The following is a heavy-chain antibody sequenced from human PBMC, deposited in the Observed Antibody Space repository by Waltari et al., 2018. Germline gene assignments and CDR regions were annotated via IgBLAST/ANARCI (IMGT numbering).Heavy chain of an antibody. Sequence: QVQLQESGPGLVKPSETLSLTCTVSGGSISSYYWSWIRQPQGTGLEWIGYIYYSGSTNYNPSLKSRVTISVDTSKNQFSLKLSSVTAADTAVYYCARSLGYCSGGSCLNWFDPWGQGTLVTVSS. V-gene: IGHV4-59*01. D-gene: IGHD2-15*01. J-gene: IGHJ5*02. CDR1: GGSISSYY. CDR3: ARSLGYCSGGSCLNWFDP. CDR2: IYYSGST.